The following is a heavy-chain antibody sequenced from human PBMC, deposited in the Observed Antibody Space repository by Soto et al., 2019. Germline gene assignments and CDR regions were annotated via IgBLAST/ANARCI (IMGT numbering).Heavy chain of an antibody. J-gene: IGHJ6*03. CDR2: IGTAGDT. D-gene: IGHD2-2*02. V-gene: IGHV3-13*01. Sequence: GESLKISCAASGFTFSSYDMHWVRQATGKGLEWVSAIGTAGDTYYPGSVKGRFTISRENAKNSLYLQMNSLRAGDTAVYYCARGPYTVHGYYYYYMDVWGKGTTVTVSS. CDR3: ARGPYTVHGYYYYYMDV. CDR1: GFTFSSYD.